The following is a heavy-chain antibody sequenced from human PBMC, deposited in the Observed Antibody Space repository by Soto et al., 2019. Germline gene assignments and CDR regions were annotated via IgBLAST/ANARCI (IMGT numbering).Heavy chain of an antibody. CDR1: GDSISGSSHY. CDR3: ARRAVAGTVGYDY. J-gene: IGHJ4*02. V-gene: IGHV4-61*05. Sequence: SETLSLTCTVSGDSISGSSHYWGWIRQPPGKGLEWIGYLYYSGSTNHNPSLKSRVTISVDTSKNQFSLKLSSVTAADTAVYYCARRAVAGTVGYDYWGQGTLDTVSS. D-gene: IGHD6-19*01. CDR2: LYYSGST.